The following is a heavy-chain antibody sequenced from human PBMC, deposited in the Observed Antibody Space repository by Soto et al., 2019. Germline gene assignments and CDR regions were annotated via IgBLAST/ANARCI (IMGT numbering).Heavy chain of an antibody. Sequence: SETLSLTCAVSGGSISSGGFSWIWIRQPPGKGLEWIGYIHYAGNTYYNPSLKGRVTISVDRSKNQFSLELYSVAAADTAVYYCARSYCGGDCYSDFDAFDIWGQGTPVTVSS. CDR1: GGSISSGGFS. CDR3: ARSYCGGDCYSDFDAFDI. J-gene: IGHJ3*02. CDR2: IHYAGNT. V-gene: IGHV4-30-2*01. D-gene: IGHD2-21*02.